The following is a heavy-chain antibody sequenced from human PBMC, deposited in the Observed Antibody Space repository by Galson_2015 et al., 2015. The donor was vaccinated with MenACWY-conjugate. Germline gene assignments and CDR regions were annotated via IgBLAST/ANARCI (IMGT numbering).Heavy chain of an antibody. Sequence: SLRLSCAASGFSFNSHSMNWVRQAPGQGLEWVSSIVSTSGYLYYAGSVKGRFTISRDNAKNSLYLQMHSLRAEDTAVYYCTTMYSRSWGQGTLVTVSS. CDR1: GFSFNSHS. CDR3: TTMYSRS. V-gene: IGHV3-21*01. J-gene: IGHJ5*02. D-gene: IGHD6-13*01. CDR2: IVSTSGYL.